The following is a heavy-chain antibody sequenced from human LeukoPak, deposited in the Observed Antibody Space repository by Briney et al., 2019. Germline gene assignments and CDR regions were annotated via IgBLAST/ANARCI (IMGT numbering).Heavy chain of an antibody. CDR2: INTDTRGT. D-gene: IGHD3-16*01. V-gene: IGHV3-74*01. CDR3: ARAGAYHFDN. Sequence: GGSLRLSCAASGFTFSDYWMHWVRQVPGQGLVWFSIINTDTRGTYYADSVKGRFTISRDNSKNTLYLQMNSLRAEDTAVYYCARAGAYHFDNWGQGTLVTVSS. J-gene: IGHJ4*02. CDR1: GFTFSDYW.